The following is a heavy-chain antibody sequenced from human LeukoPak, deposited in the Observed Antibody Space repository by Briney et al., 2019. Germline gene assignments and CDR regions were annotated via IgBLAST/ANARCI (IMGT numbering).Heavy chain of an antibody. Sequence: SGGSLRLSCAAVGFTFSMYWMGWVRQAPGKGLEWVASMKGDGSVKHFLDSVEGRFTISRDNAKNSLYLQMNSLRAEDTAVYYCARFRGRERAFDYWGQGTLVTVSS. CDR2: MKGDGSVK. V-gene: IGHV3-7*01. CDR1: GFTFSMYW. J-gene: IGHJ4*02. D-gene: IGHD3-10*01. CDR3: ARFRGRERAFDY.